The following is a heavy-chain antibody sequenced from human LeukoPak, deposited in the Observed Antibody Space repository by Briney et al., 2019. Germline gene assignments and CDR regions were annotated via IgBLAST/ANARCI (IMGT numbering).Heavy chain of an antibody. Sequence: SETLSLTCTVSGGSISSSSYYWGWIRQPPGKGLEWIGSIYYSGSTYYNPSLKSRVTISVDTSKNQFSLKLSSVTAADTVVYYCARVGPRAILTGYYFFNWYFDLWGRGTLVTVSS. J-gene: IGHJ2*01. CDR1: GGSISSSSYY. D-gene: IGHD3-9*01. CDR3: ARVGPRAILTGYYFFNWYFDL. V-gene: IGHV4-39*07. CDR2: IYYSGST.